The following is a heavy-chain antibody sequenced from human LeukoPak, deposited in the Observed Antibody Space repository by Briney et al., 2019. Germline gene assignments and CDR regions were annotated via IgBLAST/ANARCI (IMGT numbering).Heavy chain of an antibody. CDR3: AREGELRYFDPRYFDL. CDR2: INSDGSST. CDR1: GFTFSRYW. V-gene: IGHV3-74*01. Sequence: GGSLRLSCAASGFTFSRYWMHWVRQAPGKGLVWVSRINSDGSSTSYADSVKGRFTISRDKAKNTLYLQMNSLRAEDTAVYYCAREGELRYFDPRYFDLWGRGTLVTVSS. J-gene: IGHJ2*01. D-gene: IGHD3-9*01.